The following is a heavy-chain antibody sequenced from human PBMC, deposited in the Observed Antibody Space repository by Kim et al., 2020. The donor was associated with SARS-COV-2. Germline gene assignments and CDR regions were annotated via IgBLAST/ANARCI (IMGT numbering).Heavy chain of an antibody. CDR3: ARVRPLRYYYYYGMDV. J-gene: IGHJ6*02. Sequence: LKSRVTISVDTSKNQFSLKLSAVTAADTAVYYCARVRPLRYYYYYGMDVWGQGTTVTVSS. V-gene: IGHV4-31*02.